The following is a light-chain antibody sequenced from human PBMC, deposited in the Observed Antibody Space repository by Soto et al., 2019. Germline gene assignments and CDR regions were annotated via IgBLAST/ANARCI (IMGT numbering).Light chain of an antibody. J-gene: IGKJ2*01. CDR1: QSVSSSY. V-gene: IGKV3-20*01. CDR3: HQYGSAPYT. CDR2: VAS. Sequence: EIVLTQSPGTLSLSPGERATLSCRASQSVSSSYFAWYQQKPGQAPRLLIYVASSRATGIPDRFSGSGSGTDFTLTISRLEPDDFAVYYCHQYGSAPYTFGQGSKLEIK.